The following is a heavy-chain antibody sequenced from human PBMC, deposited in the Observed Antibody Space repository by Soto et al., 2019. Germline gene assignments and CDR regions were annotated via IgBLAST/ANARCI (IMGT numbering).Heavy chain of an antibody. J-gene: IGHJ4*02. CDR2: VNGGNGNK. CDR1: GLAFIHHA. V-gene: IGHV1-3*01. D-gene: IGHD3-16*01. CDR3: ASGGGLTKVFEY. Sequence: GASVKVSCKASGLAFIHHALHWVRQAPGQGLEWMGWVNGGNGNKKYSQKFQGRVTITRDTSASTVYVELSCLRSEDTAVYYCASGGGLTKVFEYWGQGTLVTVSS.